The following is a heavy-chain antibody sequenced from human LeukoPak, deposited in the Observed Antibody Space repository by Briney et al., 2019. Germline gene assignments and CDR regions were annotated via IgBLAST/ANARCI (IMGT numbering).Heavy chain of an antibody. J-gene: IGHJ4*02. CDR3: ASRLSAAAGTGTSIWNDAPDY. CDR1: GGTFSSYA. D-gene: IGHD6-13*01. Sequence: GSSVKVSCKASGGTFSSYAISWVRQAPGQGLEWMGRIIPILGIANYAQKFQGRATITADKSTSTAYMELSSLRSEDTAVYYCASRLSAAAGTGTSIWNDAPDYWGQGTLVTVSS. V-gene: IGHV1-69*04. CDR2: IIPILGIA.